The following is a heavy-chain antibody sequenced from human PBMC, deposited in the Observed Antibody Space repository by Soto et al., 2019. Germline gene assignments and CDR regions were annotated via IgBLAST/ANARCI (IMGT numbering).Heavy chain of an antibody. CDR2: ISSSSYT. CDR3: ASGYSGYDYFDY. D-gene: IGHD5-12*01. J-gene: IGHJ4*02. CDR1: GFTFSDYY. Sequence: GGSLRLSCAASGFTFSDYYMSWIRQAPGKGLEWVSYISSSSYTNYADSVKGRFTISRDNAKNSLYLQMNSLRAEDTAVYYCASGYSGYDYFDYWGQGTLVTVSS. V-gene: IGHV3-11*06.